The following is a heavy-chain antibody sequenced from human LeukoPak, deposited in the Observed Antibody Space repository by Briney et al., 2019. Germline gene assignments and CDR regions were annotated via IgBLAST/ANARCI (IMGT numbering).Heavy chain of an antibody. J-gene: IGHJ4*02. D-gene: IGHD2-15*01. V-gene: IGHV1-2*02. CDR3: ARGYCSGGSCYWELDY. CDR2: INPNSGGT. Sequence: GASVKVSCKASGYTFTGYYMHWVRQAPRQGREWVGWINPNSGGTNYAQKFQGRVTMTRDTSISTAYMELSRLRSDDTAVYYCARGYCSGGSCYWELDYWGQGTLVTVSS. CDR1: GYTFTGYY.